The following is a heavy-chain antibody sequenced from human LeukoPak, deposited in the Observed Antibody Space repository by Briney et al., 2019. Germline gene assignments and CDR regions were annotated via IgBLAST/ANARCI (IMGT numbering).Heavy chain of an antibody. J-gene: IGHJ3*02. CDR1: GFSFSSYG. CDR2: IRYDGSNK. CDR3: ARGHGVVAASDDAFDI. D-gene: IGHD1-26*01. Sequence: GGSLRLSCAASGFSFSSYGLHWVRQAPGKGLEWVAFIRYDGSNKYYADSVKGRFTISRDNSKNTLYLQMNSMRAEDTAGYYCARGHGVVAASDDAFDIWGQGTMVTVSS. V-gene: IGHV3-30*02.